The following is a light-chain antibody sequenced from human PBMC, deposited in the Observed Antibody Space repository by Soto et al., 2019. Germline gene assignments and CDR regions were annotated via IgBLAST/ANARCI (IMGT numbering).Light chain of an antibody. J-gene: IGKJ1*01. V-gene: IGKV3-11*01. Sequence: EIVMTQSPVTLSVSPGERVTLSCRASQSVSSNLAWYQQKPGQAPRLLIYGASNRATGIPARFSGSGSGTDFTLTISSLEPEDFAVYYCHQRSNWPWTFGQGTKVDNK. CDR2: GAS. CDR3: HQRSNWPWT. CDR1: QSVSSN.